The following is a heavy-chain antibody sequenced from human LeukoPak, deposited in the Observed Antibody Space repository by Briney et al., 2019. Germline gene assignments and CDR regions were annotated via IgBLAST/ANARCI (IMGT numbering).Heavy chain of an antibody. J-gene: IGHJ6*04. CDR1: GFTFSSYE. V-gene: IGHV3-48*03. D-gene: IGHD2-2*02. Sequence: PGGSLRLSCAASGFTFSSYEMNWVRQAPGKGLEWVSYISSSGSTIYYADSVKGRFTISRDNAKNSLYLQMSSLRAEDTAVYYCARDLGYCTSTSCYSLYGMDVWGKGTTVTVSS. CDR3: ARDLGYCTSTSCYSLYGMDV. CDR2: ISSSGSTI.